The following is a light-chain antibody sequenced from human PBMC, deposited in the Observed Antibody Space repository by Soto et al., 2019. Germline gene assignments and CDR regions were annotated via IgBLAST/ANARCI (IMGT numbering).Light chain of an antibody. J-gene: IGLJ1*01. CDR3: SSYGGTNIFYV. Sequence: QSALTQPPSASGSPGQSVTISCTGTSRDVGGYNYVSWYQQHPGKAPKLMIYEVTKRPSGVPDRFSGSKSGNTASLTVSGLQAEDEADYYCSSYGGTNIFYVFGTGTKLTVL. CDR1: SRDVGGYNY. CDR2: EVT. V-gene: IGLV2-8*01.